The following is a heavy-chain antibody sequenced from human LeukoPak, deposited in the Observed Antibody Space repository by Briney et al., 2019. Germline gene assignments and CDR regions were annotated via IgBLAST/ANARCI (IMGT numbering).Heavy chain of an antibody. V-gene: IGHV1-2*06. CDR3: ARGGSGWLY. D-gene: IGHD6-19*01. CDR1: GYTFTSYY. Sequence: ASVKVSCKASGYTFTSYYMHWVRQAPGQGLEWMGLINPTGGSTGYAQKFQGRVTMTRDTSISTAYMELSRLRSDDTAVYYCARGGSGWLYWGQGTLVTVSS. J-gene: IGHJ4*02. CDR2: INPTGGST.